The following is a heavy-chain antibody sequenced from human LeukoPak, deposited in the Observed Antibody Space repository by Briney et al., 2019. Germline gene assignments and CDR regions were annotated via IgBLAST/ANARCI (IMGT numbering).Heavy chain of an antibody. D-gene: IGHD3-9*01. CDR2: IYYSGST. Sequence: PSETLSLTCTVSGGSISSYYWSWIRQPPGKGLEWIGYIYYSGSTNYNPSLKSRVTISVDTSKSQFSLKLSSVTAADTAVYYCARASAYYDTLDYWGQGTLVTVPS. J-gene: IGHJ4*02. CDR3: ARASAYYDTLDY. CDR1: GGSISSYY. V-gene: IGHV4-59*01.